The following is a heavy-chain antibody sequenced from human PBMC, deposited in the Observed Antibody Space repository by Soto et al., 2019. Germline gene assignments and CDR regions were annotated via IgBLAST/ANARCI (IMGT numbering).Heavy chain of an antibody. V-gene: IGHV3-30-3*01. J-gene: IGHJ6*02. CDR2: ISYDGSNK. D-gene: IGHD6-6*01. CDR1: GFTFSSYA. CDR3: ARQQLVPLYYYGMDV. Sequence: GGSLRLSCAASGFTFSSYAMHWVRQAPGKGLEWVAVISYDGSNKYYADSVKGRFTISRDNSKNTLYLQMNSLRAEDTAVYYCARQQLVPLYYYGMDVWGQGTTVTVS.